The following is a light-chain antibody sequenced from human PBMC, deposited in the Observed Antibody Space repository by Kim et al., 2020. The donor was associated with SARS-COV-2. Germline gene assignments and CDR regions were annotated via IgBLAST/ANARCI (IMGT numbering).Light chain of an antibody. CDR2: DVN. CDR1: SSDVGGYNY. CDR3: SSYTSGSTVV. J-gene: IGLJ2*01. Sequence: QSALTQPASVSGSPGQSITISCTGTSSDVGGYNYVSWYQQHPGKAPKLMIYDVNSRPSGVSNRSSGSKSGNTASLTISGLQAEDAADYYCSSYTSGSTVVFGGGTQLTVL. V-gene: IGLV2-14*01.